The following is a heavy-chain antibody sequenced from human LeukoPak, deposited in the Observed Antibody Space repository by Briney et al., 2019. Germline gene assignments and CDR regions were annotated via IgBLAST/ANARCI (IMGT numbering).Heavy chain of an antibody. V-gene: IGHV3-48*03. J-gene: IGHJ4*02. CDR2: ISISGDTR. CDR1: EFAFRSYE. D-gene: IGHD3-10*01. CDR3: ARGLWFGQLSLFDY. Sequence: GGSLRLSCVASEFAFRSYEMNWVRQAPGKGLEWVSFISISGDTRYYADPVKGRFTISRDNAKNSLYLQMNSLRAEDTAIYYCARGLWFGQLSLFDYWGQGTLVTVSS.